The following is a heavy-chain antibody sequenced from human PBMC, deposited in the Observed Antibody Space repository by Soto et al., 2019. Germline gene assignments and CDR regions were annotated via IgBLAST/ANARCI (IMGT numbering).Heavy chain of an antibody. J-gene: IGHJ6*02. CDR1: GTTFSTSA. CDR3: AAWFGYCTNGLCPQAFDYYNGMDV. Sequence: ASVNVSCKASGTTFSTSAIQWVRQARGHRLELIGWVVVGSGDTNYAQNFQQRVTITRDMSTSTAYMELSSLRSEDTAVYYCAAWFGYCTNGLCPQAFDYYNGMDVWG. D-gene: IGHD2-8*01. V-gene: IGHV1-58*02. CDR2: VVVGSGDT.